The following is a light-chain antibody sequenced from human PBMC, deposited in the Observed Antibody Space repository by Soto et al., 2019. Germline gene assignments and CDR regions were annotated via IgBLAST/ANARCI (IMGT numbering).Light chain of an antibody. J-gene: IGKJ2*01. Sequence: EIVLTQSPATLSVSPGQRATLSCRADQSVRDDLAWYQQKPGQAPRLLFYGVSTRATGIPVRFSASGSGTEFTLTISSLQSEDFAVYYWQQYNHWPRGYTFGQGTKLEIK. CDR1: QSVRDD. V-gene: IGKV3-15*01. CDR3: QQYNHWPRGYT. CDR2: GVS.